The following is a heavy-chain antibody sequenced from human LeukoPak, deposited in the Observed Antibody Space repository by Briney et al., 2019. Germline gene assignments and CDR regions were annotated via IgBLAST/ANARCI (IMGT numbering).Heavy chain of an antibody. Sequence: GGSLRLSCAASGFSFSNYGMHWVRQAPGKGLEWVSFIRYDGSNLYYADSVKGRFTISRDNSKSTLYPQMNSLRAEDTAIYYCAKGAPNLPDYWGQGTLVTVSS. D-gene: IGHD5/OR15-5a*01. CDR3: AKGAPNLPDY. CDR1: GFSFSNYG. J-gene: IGHJ4*02. CDR2: IRYDGSNL. V-gene: IGHV3-30*02.